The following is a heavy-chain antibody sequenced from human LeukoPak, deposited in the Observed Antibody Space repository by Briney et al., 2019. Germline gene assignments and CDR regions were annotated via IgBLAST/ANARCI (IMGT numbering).Heavy chain of an antibody. V-gene: IGHV3-30*02. CDR1: GFTFSTYG. CDR3: AAAVTVTTPFDY. CDR2: IHYDGSNK. D-gene: IGHD4-17*01. Sequence: PGGSLRLSCAASGFTFSTYGIHWVRQAPGKGLEWVAFIHYDGSNKKYADSVKGRFTISRDNSKNTLYLQMNSLRAEDTAVYYCAAAVTVTTPFDYWGQGTLVTVSS. J-gene: IGHJ4*02.